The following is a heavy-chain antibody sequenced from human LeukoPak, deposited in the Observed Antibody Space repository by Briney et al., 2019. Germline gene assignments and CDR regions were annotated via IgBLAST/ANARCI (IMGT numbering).Heavy chain of an antibody. CDR1: GGTFSSYA. V-gene: IGHV1-69*01. Sequence: ASVKVSCKASGGTFSSYAISWVRQAPGQGLEWMGGIIPIFGTANYAQKFQGRVTITADESTSTAYMELSSLRSEDTAVYYCALTTVTEMELYDYWGQGTLVTVSS. D-gene: IGHD4-17*01. J-gene: IGHJ4*02. CDR2: IIPIFGTA. CDR3: ALTTVTEMELYDY.